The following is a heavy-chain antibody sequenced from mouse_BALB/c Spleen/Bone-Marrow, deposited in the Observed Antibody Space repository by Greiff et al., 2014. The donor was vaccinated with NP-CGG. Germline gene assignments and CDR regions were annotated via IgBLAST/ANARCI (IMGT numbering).Heavy chain of an antibody. V-gene: IGHV3-2*02. J-gene: IGHJ4*01. CDR3: ARLGGNYYYYAMDY. Sequence: EVMLVESGPGLVKPFQSLSLTCTVTGYSITSDYAWNWIRQFPGNKLEWMGYISYSGSTSYNPSLKSRISITRDTSKNQFFLQLNSVTTEDTATYYCARLGGNYYYYAMDYWGQGTSVTVSS. D-gene: IGHD2-1*01. CDR1: GYSITSDYA. CDR2: ISYSGST.